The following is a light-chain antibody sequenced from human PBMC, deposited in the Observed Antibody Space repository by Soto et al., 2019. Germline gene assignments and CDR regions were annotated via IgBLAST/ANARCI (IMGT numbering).Light chain of an antibody. CDR3: AAWDDSLSGYV. Sequence: QSVLTQPPSASGTPGQRVTISCSGSSSNIGSNYVYWYQQLPGTAPKLLIYSNNQRPSGVPYRCSGSKSGTSASLAISGLRSEDEADYYCAAWDDSLSGYVFGTGTKLTVL. CDR1: SSNIGSNY. CDR2: SNN. J-gene: IGLJ1*01. V-gene: IGLV1-47*02.